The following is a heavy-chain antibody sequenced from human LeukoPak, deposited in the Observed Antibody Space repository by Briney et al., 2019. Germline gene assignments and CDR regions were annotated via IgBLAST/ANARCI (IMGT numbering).Heavy chain of an antibody. D-gene: IGHD2-15*01. CDR2: IYYTGNT. CDR3: VRHSRVVAFDY. Sequence: PLETLSLTCTVSGVSISNHYSSWIRQPPGKGLEWIGYIYYTGNTNYNPSLKSRVTISEDTSKNQVSLKLSSVTAADTAVYYCVRHSRVVAFDYWGQGNLVTVSS. J-gene: IGHJ4*02. CDR1: GVSISNHY. V-gene: IGHV4-59*08.